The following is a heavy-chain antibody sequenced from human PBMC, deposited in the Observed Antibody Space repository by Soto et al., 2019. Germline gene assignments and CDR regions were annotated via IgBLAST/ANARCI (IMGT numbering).Heavy chain of an antibody. J-gene: IGHJ4*02. V-gene: IGHV3-23*01. CDR2: ISGNGGTT. CDR3: AKDLWPAGGETHLDY. D-gene: IGHD3-10*01. Sequence: EVQLLESGGGLVQPGGSLRLSCAASGFTFSNYAMSWVRQAPGKGLEWVSAISGNGGTTYYADSVKGRFTISRDNSENTLYMQMKNQRAEDRAVDYCAKDLWPAGGETHLDYWGQGTLVTVSS. CDR1: GFTFSNYA.